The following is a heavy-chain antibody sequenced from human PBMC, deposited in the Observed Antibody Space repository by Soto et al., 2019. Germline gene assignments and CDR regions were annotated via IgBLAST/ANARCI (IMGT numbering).Heavy chain of an antibody. D-gene: IGHD2-21*02. CDR2: MTPSDGST. J-gene: IGHJ3*02. CDR3: ANYWCGDCSNGFDI. V-gene: IGHV1-46*02. Sequence: QLHLVQSGAEVKEPGASVKVSCKTSADIFNNYYMHWVRQAPGQGLEWMGVMTPSDGSTNYAQSFQGRAPTTRDTATRTGCVGLSRLRSEVKAGYYCANYWCGDCSNGFDIWGQGTKVTVSS. CDR1: ADIFNNYY.